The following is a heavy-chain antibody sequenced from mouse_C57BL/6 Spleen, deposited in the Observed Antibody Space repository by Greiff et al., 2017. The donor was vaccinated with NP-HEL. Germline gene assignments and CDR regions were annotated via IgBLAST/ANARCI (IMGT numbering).Heavy chain of an antibody. Sequence: QVQLQQPGAELVKPGASVKMSCKASGYTFTTYPIEWMKQNHGKSLEWIGNFHPYNDDTKYNDKFKGKATLTVEKSSSTDYLELSRLTSDDSAVYYCARGSTVGYFDVWGTGTTVTVSA. J-gene: IGHJ1*03. CDR1: GYTFTTYP. D-gene: IGHD1-1*01. V-gene: IGHV1-47*01. CDR3: ARGSTVGYFDV. CDR2: FHPYNDDT.